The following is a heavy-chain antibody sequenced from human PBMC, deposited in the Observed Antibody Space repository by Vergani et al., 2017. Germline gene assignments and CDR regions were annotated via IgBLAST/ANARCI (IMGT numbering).Heavy chain of an antibody. CDR2: INHSGST. D-gene: IGHD3-3*01. J-gene: IGHJ5*02. CDR1: GGSFSGYY. CDR3: ARESRILDFWSCYYWFDP. Sequence: QVQLQQWGAGLLKPSETLSLICAVYGGSFSGYYCSWIRQPPGKGLEWIGEINHSGSTNYNPSLKSRVSISVDKSKKQFSLKLRSVTAADTAVYYCARESRILDFWSCYYWFDPWGQGTLVIVSS. V-gene: IGHV4-34*01.